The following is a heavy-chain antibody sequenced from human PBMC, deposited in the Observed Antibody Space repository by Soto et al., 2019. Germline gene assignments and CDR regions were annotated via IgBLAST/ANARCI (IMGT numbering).Heavy chain of an antibody. CDR3: VRDQQWLLPVPLNFDY. V-gene: IGHV1-18*01. CDR1: GFTFSDYG. Sequence: QIQLVQSGAEVKKPGASVKVSCKASGFTFSDYGFSWVRQAPGRGLEWMGWISAFNGETIYTQKSEGRVAMTTDAATTTAYMELRSLTVDDTAVYYCVRDQQWLLPVPLNFDYWGQGTVVTVSS. CDR2: ISAFNGET. J-gene: IGHJ4*02. D-gene: IGHD6-19*01.